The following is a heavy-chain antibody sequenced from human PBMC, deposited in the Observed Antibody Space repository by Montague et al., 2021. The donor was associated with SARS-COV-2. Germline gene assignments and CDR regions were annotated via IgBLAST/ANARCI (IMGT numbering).Heavy chain of an antibody. CDR1: GDSMSGSNSY. CDR2: ISYTGST. D-gene: IGHD1-26*01. Sequence: SETLSLTCSVSGDSMSGSNSYWDWIRQPPGKGLESIGSISYTGSTSYNASLKSRVTMSVDTSKNEFSLRLSSVTASDTAVYYCARLYIQKTLVGASRRRWFDPWGQGTLVTVSS. V-gene: IGHV4-39*01. J-gene: IGHJ5*02. CDR3: ARLYIQKTLVGASRRRWFDP.